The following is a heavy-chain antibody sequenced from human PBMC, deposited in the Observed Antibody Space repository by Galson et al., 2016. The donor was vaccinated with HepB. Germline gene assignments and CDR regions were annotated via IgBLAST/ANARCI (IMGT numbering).Heavy chain of an antibody. CDR1: GFTFSSYG. Sequence: SLRLSCAASGFTFSSYGMHWVRQAPGKGLEWVAVIWYDGSNKYYADSVKGRFTISRDNSKNTLYLQMNSLRAEDTAVYYCARDRATTTIDFWGQGALVTVSS. CDR3: ARDRATTTIDF. CDR2: IWYDGSNK. J-gene: IGHJ4*02. D-gene: IGHD1-26*01. V-gene: IGHV3-33*01.